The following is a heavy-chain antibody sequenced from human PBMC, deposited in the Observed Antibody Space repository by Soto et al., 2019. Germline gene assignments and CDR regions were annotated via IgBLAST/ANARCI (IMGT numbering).Heavy chain of an antibody. Sequence: PSETLSLTCTVSGGSISSGGYYWSWIRQHPGKGLEWIGYIYYSGSTYYNPSLKSRVTISVDTSKNQFSLKLSSVTAADTAVYYCARDTDIVVVPAASGMDVWGQGTTVTVSS. CDR3: ARDTDIVVVPAASGMDV. J-gene: IGHJ6*02. CDR2: IYYSGST. D-gene: IGHD2-2*01. CDR1: GGSISSGGYY. V-gene: IGHV4-31*03.